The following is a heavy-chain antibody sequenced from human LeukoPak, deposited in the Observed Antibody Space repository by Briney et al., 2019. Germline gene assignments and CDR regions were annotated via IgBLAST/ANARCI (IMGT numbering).Heavy chain of an antibody. J-gene: IGHJ4*02. Sequence: SETLSLTCTVSGGSISSYYWSWIRQPAGKGLEWIGRIYTSGSTDYNPSLKSRVTMSVDTSKNQSSLKLSSVTAADTAVYYCASTPLGREAGTFDYWGQGTLVTVSS. V-gene: IGHV4-4*07. CDR2: IYTSGST. CDR1: GGSISSYY. D-gene: IGHD6-13*01. CDR3: ASTPLGREAGTFDY.